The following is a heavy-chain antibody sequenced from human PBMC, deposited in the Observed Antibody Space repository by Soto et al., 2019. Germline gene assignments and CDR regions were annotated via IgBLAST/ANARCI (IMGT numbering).Heavy chain of an antibody. Sequence: EVQLVESGGGLVKPGGSLRLSCAASGFTFSNAWMSWVRQAPGKGLEWVGRIKSKTDGGTTDYAAPVKGRFTISRDDSKNTLYPQMNSLKTEDTAVYYCTTPGSSWSGYYYYYGMDVWGQGTTVTVSS. J-gene: IGHJ6*02. CDR1: GFTFSNAW. CDR2: IKSKTDGGTT. D-gene: IGHD6-13*01. CDR3: TTPGSSWSGYYYYYGMDV. V-gene: IGHV3-15*01.